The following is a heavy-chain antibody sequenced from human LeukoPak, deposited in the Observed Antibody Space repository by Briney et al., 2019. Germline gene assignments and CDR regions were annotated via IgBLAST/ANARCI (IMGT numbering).Heavy chain of an antibody. CDR1: GMTFSNHW. Sequence: GGSLRLSCAASGMTFSNHWMHWVRQAPGKGLVWVSLIKTDGRTTIYADSVKGRFTISGDNGKSTLDLQMNSLRAEDTAIYYCTTGPSYGYEWWGQGTVVTVSS. CDR3: TTGPSYGYEW. V-gene: IGHV3-74*01. J-gene: IGHJ4*02. CDR2: IKTDGRTT. D-gene: IGHD3-16*01.